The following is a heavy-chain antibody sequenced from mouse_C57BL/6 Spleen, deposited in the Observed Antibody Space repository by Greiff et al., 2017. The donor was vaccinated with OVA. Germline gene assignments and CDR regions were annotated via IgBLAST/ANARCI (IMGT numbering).Heavy chain of an antibody. D-gene: IGHD1-1*01. CDR3: ATPYYYGSRAWYFDV. J-gene: IGHJ1*03. V-gene: IGHV5-12*01. CDR1: GFTFSDYY. CDR2: ISNGGGST. Sequence: EVKLMESGGGLVQPGGSLKLSCAASGFTFSDYYMYWVRQTPEKRLEWVAYISNGGGSTYYPDTVKGRFTISRDNAKNTLYLQMSRLKSEDTAMYYCATPYYYGSRAWYFDVWGTGTTVTVSS.